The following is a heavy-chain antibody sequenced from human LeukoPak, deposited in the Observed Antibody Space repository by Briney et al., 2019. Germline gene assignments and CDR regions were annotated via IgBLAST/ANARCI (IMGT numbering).Heavy chain of an antibody. CDR2: ISHSGST. CDR1: GGSFSDYY. CDR3: ARKGVLTVTAAFDY. Sequence: SETLSLTCVGYGGSFSDYYWSWIRQPPGKGLEWIGEISHSGSTNYNPSLKSRVTISVDTSKNQFSLNLTSVTAADTAVYYCARKGVLTVTAAFDYWGQGSLVTVSS. D-gene: IGHD4-11*01. V-gene: IGHV4-34*01. J-gene: IGHJ4*02.